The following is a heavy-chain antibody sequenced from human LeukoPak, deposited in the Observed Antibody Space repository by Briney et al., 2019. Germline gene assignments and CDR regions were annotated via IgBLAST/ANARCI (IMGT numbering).Heavy chain of an antibody. CDR1: GYSFTSYW. CDR3: AGPIVAASRALDI. Sequence: GESLKISCKGSGYSFTSYWIGWVRQMPGKGLGWMGIIYPGDSDTRYSPSFQGQVTISADKSISTAYLQWNSLKASDTAMYYCAGPIVAASRALDIWGQGTMVTVSS. J-gene: IGHJ3*02. D-gene: IGHD1-26*01. V-gene: IGHV5-51*01. CDR2: IYPGDSDT.